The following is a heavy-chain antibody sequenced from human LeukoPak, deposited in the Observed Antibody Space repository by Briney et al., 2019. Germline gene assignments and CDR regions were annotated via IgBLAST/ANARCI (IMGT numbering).Heavy chain of an antibody. CDR3: ARVYYTWGSGYYYMDV. D-gene: IGHD3-3*01. Sequence: GASVKVSCKASGYTFTSYDINWVRQATGQGLEWMGWMNPNSGNTGYAQKFQGRVTMTRNTSISTAYMELSSLRSEDTAVYYCARVYYTWGSGYYYMDVWSKGTTVTVSS. J-gene: IGHJ6*03. CDR1: GYTFTSYD. V-gene: IGHV1-8*01. CDR2: MNPNSGNT.